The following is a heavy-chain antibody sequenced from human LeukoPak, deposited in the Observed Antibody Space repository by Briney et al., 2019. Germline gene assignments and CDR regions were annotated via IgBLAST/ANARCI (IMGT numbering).Heavy chain of an antibody. J-gene: IGHJ4*02. CDR1: GGSISSYY. CDR3: ARAWGAYGDYDVGSFDY. D-gene: IGHD4-17*01. CDR2: IYHSGST. Sequence: KPSETLSLTCTVSGGSISSYYWSWIRQPPGKGLEWIGEIYHSGSTNYNPSLKSRVTISVDKSKNQFSLKLSSVTAADTAVYYCARAWGAYGDYDVGSFDYWGQGTLVTVSS. V-gene: IGHV4-59*12.